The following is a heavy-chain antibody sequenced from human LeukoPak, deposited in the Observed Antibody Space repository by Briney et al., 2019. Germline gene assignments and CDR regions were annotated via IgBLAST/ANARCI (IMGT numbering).Heavy chain of an antibody. J-gene: IGHJ5*02. CDR1: GFTFSSYA. D-gene: IGHD3-10*01. V-gene: IGHV3-23*01. CDR3: AKARNTYGSGSYYSRWFDP. CDR2: ISGSGGST. Sequence: PGGSLRLSCAAPGFTFSSYAMSWVRQAPGKGLEWVSAISGSGGSTYYADSVKGRFTISRDNSKNTLYLQMNSLRAEDTAVYYCAKARNTYGSGSYYSRWFDPWGQGTLVTVSS.